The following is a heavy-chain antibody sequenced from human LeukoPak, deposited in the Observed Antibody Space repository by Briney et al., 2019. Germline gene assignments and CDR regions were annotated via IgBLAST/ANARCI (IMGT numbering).Heavy chain of an antibody. CDR3: ARLDSNYYDSSGYYSFWYYFDY. D-gene: IGHD3-22*01. CDR1: GYSISSSNW. J-gene: IGHJ4*02. V-gene: IGHV4-28*01. CDR2: IYYSGST. Sequence: SETLSLTCAVSGYSISSSNWWGWIRQPPGKGLEWIGYIYYSGSTNYNPSLKSRVTISVDTSKNQFSLKLSSVTAADTAVYYCARLDSNYYDSSGYYSFWYYFDYWGQGTLVTVSS.